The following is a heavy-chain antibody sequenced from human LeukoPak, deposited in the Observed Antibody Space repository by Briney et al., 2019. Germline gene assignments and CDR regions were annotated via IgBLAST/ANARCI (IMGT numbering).Heavy chain of an antibody. Sequence: PGGSLRLSCAASGFTFNIYAVNWVRQAPGKGLEWVSIISGSGASTYYADSVKGRFTISRDNSKNTLYLQMNSLRAEDTAVYYCAKGRIAAAGTWGYFDYWGQGTLVTVSS. CDR2: ISGSGAST. CDR3: AKGRIAAAGTWGYFDY. CDR1: GFTFNIYA. V-gene: IGHV3-23*01. D-gene: IGHD6-13*01. J-gene: IGHJ4*02.